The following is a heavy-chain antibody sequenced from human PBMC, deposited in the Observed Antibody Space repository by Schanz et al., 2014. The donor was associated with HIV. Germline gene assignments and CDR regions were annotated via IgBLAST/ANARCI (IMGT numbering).Heavy chain of an antibody. D-gene: IGHD6-19*01. J-gene: IGHJ5*02. CDR3: VKDSGTLVSGARWFDP. CDR1: GFTFDDYD. V-gene: IGHV3-9*01. Sequence: EVQLVESGGGLVQLGRSLRLSCAASGFTFDDYDMHWVRQVPGKGLEWVSSISWNSGSRGYADSVKGRFTISRDNDNDSLYLQMNSLRVEDTALYYCVKDSGTLVSGARWFDPWGQGTQVTVSS. CDR2: ISWNSGSR.